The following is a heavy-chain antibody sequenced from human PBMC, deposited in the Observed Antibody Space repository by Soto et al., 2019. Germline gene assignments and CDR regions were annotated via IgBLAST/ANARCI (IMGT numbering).Heavy chain of an antibody. D-gene: IGHD2-2*01. CDR3: ARRGYCSSTSCSGYYYYYMDV. CDR2: IYYSGST. CDR1: GGSISSYY. J-gene: IGHJ6*03. V-gene: IGHV4-59*08. Sequence: TSETLSLTCTVSGGSISSYYWSWIRQPPGKGLEWIGYIYYSGSTNYNPSLKSRVTISVDTSKNQFSLKLSSVTAADTAVYYCARRGYCSSTSCSGYYYYYMDVWGKGTTVTVSS.